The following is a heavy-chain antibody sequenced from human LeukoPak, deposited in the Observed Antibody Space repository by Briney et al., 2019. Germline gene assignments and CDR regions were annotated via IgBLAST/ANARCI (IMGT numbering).Heavy chain of an antibody. V-gene: IGHV4-39*01. CDR1: GGSISSSSYY. J-gene: IGHJ4*02. D-gene: IGHD6-13*01. Sequence: SETLSLTCTVPGGSISSSSYYWGWIRQPPGKGLEWIGSIYYSGSTYYNPSLKSRVTISVDTSKNQFSLKLSSVTAADTAVYYCARHRPPPIAAAGPHADFDYWGQGTLVTVSS. CDR3: ARHRPPPIAAAGPHADFDY. CDR2: IYYSGST.